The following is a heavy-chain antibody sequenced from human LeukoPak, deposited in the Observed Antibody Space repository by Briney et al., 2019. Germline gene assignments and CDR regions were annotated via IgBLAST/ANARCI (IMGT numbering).Heavy chain of an antibody. D-gene: IGHD2-15*01. J-gene: IGHJ4*02. Sequence: SETLSLTCTVSGGSITSNNYYWGWIRQPPGKGLEWIGSIYYSGSTYYNLSLKSRVTISVDTSKNQFSLKMSSVTAADTAVYYCGRLRYSSPPPDYWGQGTLVTVSS. V-gene: IGHV4-39*01. CDR2: IYYSGST. CDR1: GGSITSNNYY. CDR3: GRLRYSSPPPDY.